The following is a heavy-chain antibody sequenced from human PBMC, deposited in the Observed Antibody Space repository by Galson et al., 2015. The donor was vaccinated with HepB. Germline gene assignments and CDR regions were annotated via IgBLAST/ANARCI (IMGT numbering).Heavy chain of an antibody. CDR1: RFTFSDYS. CDR3: ARADPLSVYAIDY. J-gene: IGHJ4*02. D-gene: IGHD2-8*01. V-gene: IGHV3-21*01. CDR2: ISGGSSYI. Sequence: SLRLSCAASRFTFSDYSMNWVRQAPGKGLEGVSFISGGSSYIYYADSVKGRFTISRDNAKNSLYLQMNSLRAEDTAVYYCARADPLSVYAIDYWGQGTLVTVSS.